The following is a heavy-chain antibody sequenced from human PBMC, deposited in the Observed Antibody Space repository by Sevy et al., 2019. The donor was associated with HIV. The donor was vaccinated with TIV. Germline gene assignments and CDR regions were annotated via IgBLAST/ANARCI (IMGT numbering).Heavy chain of an antibody. CDR2: IYHNGST. J-gene: IGHJ4*02. V-gene: IGHV4-59*01. CDR3: ARGKVLFDY. D-gene: IGHD3-10*01. Sequence: SETLSLTCTVSGDSFSNYYWSWIRQSPGKGLEWIGYIYHNGSTNFNRSLKRRVTISVYTSKNQFSLKLNSVTAADTPVYYCARGKVLFDYWGQGTLVTVSS. CDR1: GDSFSNYY.